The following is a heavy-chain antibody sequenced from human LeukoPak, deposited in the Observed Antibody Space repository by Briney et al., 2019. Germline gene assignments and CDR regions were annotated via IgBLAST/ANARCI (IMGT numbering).Heavy chain of an antibody. Sequence: GESLKISCKGSGYSFTSYWIGGVGQMPGKGLEWMGIIYPGDSDTRYSPSFQGQVTISADKSTSTAYLQWSSLKASDTAMYYCARLSRCSGGSCYSGAPDYWGQGTLVTVSS. CDR3: ARLSRCSGGSCYSGAPDY. CDR2: IYPGDSDT. V-gene: IGHV5-51*01. D-gene: IGHD2-15*01. CDR1: GYSFTSYW. J-gene: IGHJ4*02.